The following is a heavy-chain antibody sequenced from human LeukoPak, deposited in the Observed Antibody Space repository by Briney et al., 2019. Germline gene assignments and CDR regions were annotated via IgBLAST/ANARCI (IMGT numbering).Heavy chain of an antibody. J-gene: IGHJ4*02. CDR1: GYSISSGYY. Sequence: PSETLSLTCAVSGYSISSGYYWGWIRQPPGKGLEWIGSIYHSGSTYYNPSLKSRVTISVDTSKNQFSLKLSSVTAADTAVYYCARQGNRDGYNSLGFDYWGQGTLVTVS. CDR2: IYHSGST. D-gene: IGHD5-24*01. CDR3: ARQGNRDGYNSLGFDY. V-gene: IGHV4-38-2*01.